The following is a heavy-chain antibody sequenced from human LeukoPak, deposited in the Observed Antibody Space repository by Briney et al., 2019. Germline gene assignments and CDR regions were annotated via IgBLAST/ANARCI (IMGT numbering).Heavy chain of an antibody. Sequence: KPSETLSLTCTVSGGSISSYYWSWIRQPPGKGLEWIGYIYYSGSTYYNPSLKSRVTISVDTSKNQFSLKLSSVTAADTAVYYCADAVAGADFDYWGQGTLVTVSS. D-gene: IGHD6-19*01. CDR2: IYYSGST. J-gene: IGHJ4*02. CDR1: GGSISSYY. V-gene: IGHV4-59*04. CDR3: ADAVAGADFDY.